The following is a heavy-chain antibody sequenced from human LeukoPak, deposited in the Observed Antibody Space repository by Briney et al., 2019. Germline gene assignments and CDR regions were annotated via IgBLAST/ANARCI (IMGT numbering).Heavy chain of an antibody. CDR1: GFTFSSYW. CDR2: IKQDGSEI. V-gene: IGHV3-7*01. Sequence: GGSLGLSCVASGFTFSSYWMSWVRQPPGKGLEWVANIKQDGSEIYYVDSVKGRFTVSTDNAKNSLYLQMSSLRAEDTAVYYCASSWGSAIDFWGQGTLVTVSS. J-gene: IGHJ4*02. D-gene: IGHD3-16*01. CDR3: ASSWGSAIDF.